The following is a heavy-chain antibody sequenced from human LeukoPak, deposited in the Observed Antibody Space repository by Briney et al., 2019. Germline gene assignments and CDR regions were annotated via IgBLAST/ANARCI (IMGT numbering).Heavy chain of an antibody. CDR3: ARGLQETLAWLKALSAFDI. D-gene: IGHD5-24*01. V-gene: IGHV1-2*02. J-gene: IGHJ3*02. CDR2: INPNSGGT. CDR1: GYTFTGYY. Sequence: ASVKVSCKASGYTFTGYYMHWVRQAPGQGLEWMGWINPNSGGTNYAQKFQGRVTMTRDTSISTAYMELSRLRSDDTAVYYCARGLQETLAWLKALSAFDIWGQGTMVTVSS.